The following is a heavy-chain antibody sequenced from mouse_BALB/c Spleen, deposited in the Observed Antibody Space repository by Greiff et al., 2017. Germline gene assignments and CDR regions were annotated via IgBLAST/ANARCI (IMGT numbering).Heavy chain of an antibody. CDR2: IDPETGGT. V-gene: IGHV1-15*01. D-gene: IGHD1-1*01. CDR1: GYTFTDYE. Sequence: VQLQQSGAELVRPGASVTLSCKASGYTFTDYEMHWVKQTPVHGLEWIGAIDPETGGTAYNQKFKGKATLTADKSSSTAYMELRSLTSEDSAVYYCTRGDITTVVASDYWGQGTTLTVSS. J-gene: IGHJ2*01. CDR3: TRGDITTVVASDY.